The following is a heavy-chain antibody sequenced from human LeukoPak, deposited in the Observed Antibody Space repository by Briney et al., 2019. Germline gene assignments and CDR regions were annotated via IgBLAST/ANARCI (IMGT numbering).Heavy chain of an antibody. J-gene: IGHJ4*02. V-gene: IGHV3-23*01. CDR2: ISGSGGST. D-gene: IGHD6-13*01. Sequence: GGSLRLSCAASGFTFISYAMRWVRQAPGKGLEWVSAISGSGGSTYSADSVQGRFTISRANYKHTLYMQMNSLKAAETAVYYCAKDRDRYSSSWYDLDYWGQGTLVTVSS. CDR1: GFTFISYA. CDR3: AKDRDRYSSSWYDLDY.